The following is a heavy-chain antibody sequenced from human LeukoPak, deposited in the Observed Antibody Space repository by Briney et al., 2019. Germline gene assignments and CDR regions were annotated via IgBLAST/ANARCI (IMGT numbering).Heavy chain of an antibody. Sequence: SETLSLTCTVSGDSMSSHYWSWIRQPAGKGLEWIGRIHISGSTNYSPSLKSRVTMSVDTSKNQFSLRLNSVTAADTGVYYCARDFGSFYSGNTYDIWGQGTMVTVSS. CDR3: ARDFGSFYSGNTYDI. V-gene: IGHV4-4*07. J-gene: IGHJ3*02. CDR1: GDSMSSHY. D-gene: IGHD1-26*01. CDR2: IHISGST.